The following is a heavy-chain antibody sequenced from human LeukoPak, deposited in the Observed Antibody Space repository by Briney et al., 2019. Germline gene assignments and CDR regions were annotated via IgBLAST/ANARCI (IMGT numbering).Heavy chain of an antibody. Sequence: ASVKVSCKASVYTFNGYYIHWVRQAPGQRLEWMGWINPNSGDTNYAQKFQGRVTMTRDASISTAYMELSSLRSDDTAVYYCARVSYDVLTGYYLDAFDIWGQGTMVTVSS. D-gene: IGHD3-9*01. CDR2: INPNSGDT. CDR1: VYTFNGYY. CDR3: ARVSYDVLTGYYLDAFDI. V-gene: IGHV1-2*02. J-gene: IGHJ3*02.